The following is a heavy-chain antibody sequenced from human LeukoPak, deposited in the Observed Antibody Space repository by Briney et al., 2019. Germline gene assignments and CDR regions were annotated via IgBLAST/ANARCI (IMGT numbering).Heavy chain of an antibody. Sequence: ASVKVSCKASGYTFTGYYMHWVRQAPGQGLEWMGWINPNSGGTKYAQKFQGRVTMTRDTSTSTVYMELSSLRSEDTAVYYCARVPRLYCSSTSCYRGGNAFDIWGQGTMVTVSS. CDR3: ARVPRLYCSSTSCYRGGNAFDI. V-gene: IGHV1-2*02. CDR2: INPNSGGT. D-gene: IGHD2-2*02. CDR1: GYTFTGYY. J-gene: IGHJ3*02.